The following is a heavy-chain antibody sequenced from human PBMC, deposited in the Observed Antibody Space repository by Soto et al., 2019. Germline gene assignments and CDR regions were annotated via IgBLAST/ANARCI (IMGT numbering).Heavy chain of an antibody. D-gene: IGHD3-10*01. Sequence: QVQLVESGGGVVQPGRSLRLSCAASGFTFSSYAMHWVRQAPGKGLEWVAVISYDGSNKYYADSVKGRFTISRDNSKNPLYLQMNSLRAEDTAVYYCARSGRDYYGSGYYFDYWGQGTLVTVSS. CDR2: ISYDGSNK. CDR1: GFTFSSYA. V-gene: IGHV3-30-3*01. CDR3: ARSGRDYYGSGYYFDY. J-gene: IGHJ4*02.